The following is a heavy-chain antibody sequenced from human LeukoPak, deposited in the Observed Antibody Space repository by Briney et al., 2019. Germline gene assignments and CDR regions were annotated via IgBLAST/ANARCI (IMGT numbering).Heavy chain of an antibody. D-gene: IGHD3-10*01. V-gene: IGHV4-34*01. J-gene: IGHJ4*02. CDR3: ARAAYYYGSGSPDY. CDR2: INHSGST. Sequence: SETLSLTCAVYGGSFSGYYWSWIRQPPGKGLEWIGEINHSGSTNYNPSLKSRVTIPVDTSKNQFSLKLSSVTAADTAVYYCARAAYYYGSGSPDYWGQGTLVTVSS. CDR1: GGSFSGYY.